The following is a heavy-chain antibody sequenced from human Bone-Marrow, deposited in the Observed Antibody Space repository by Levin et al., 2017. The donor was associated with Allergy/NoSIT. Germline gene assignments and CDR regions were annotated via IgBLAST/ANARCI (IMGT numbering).Heavy chain of an antibody. CDR3: ARGQSIVAARPDWFDP. CDR1: GDSISSGDFY. Sequence: TLSLTCIVSGDSISSGDFYWSWIRQPPGKGLEWIGYIFYTGNTYSNPSLKSRVTISVDTSKNQFSLELRSVTAADTAVYYCARGQSIVAARPDWFDPWGQGTLVTVSS. D-gene: IGHD6-6*01. V-gene: IGHV4-30-4*01. J-gene: IGHJ5*02. CDR2: IFYTGNT.